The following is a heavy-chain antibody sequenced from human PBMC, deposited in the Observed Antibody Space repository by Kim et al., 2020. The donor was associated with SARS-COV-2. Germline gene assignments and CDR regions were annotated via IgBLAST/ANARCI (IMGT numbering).Heavy chain of an antibody. CDR2: FYPGDSEI. CDR3: ARSWRASKYNTSGGMDV. D-gene: IGHD1-1*01. J-gene: IGHJ6*01. V-gene: IGHV5-51*01. Sequence: GESLKISCEASGYSFTSSWIGWVRQMPGKGLEWMGIFYPGDSEIRYSPSLRGQVTSSADRSTTTAYLQWNSLKASDTAMYYCARSWRASKYNTSGGMDVWGQGTAVCVSS. CDR1: GYSFTSSW.